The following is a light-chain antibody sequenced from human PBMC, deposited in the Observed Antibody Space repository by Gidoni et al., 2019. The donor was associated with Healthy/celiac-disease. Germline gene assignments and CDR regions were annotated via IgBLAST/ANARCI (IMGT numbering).Light chain of an antibody. J-gene: IGKJ4*01. V-gene: IGKV1-39*01. CDR3: QQSYSTPLT. CDR1: QSISSY. CDR2: AAS. Sequence: DIQMPQSPSSLSASVGERVTITCRASQSISSYLNWYQQKPGKAPKLLIYAASSLQSGVPSMFSCSGSGTAFTLTISSLQPEDFATYYCQQSYSTPLTFGGGTKVEIK.